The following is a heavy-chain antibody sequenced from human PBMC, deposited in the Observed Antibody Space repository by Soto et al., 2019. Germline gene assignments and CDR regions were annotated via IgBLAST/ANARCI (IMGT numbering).Heavy chain of an antibody. CDR1: GFTFSSFA. CDR2: VSFDGNIQ. Sequence: QVQLVESGGGVVQPGKSLTLSCAASGFTFSSFAMHWVRQPPGKGLEWVAVVSFDGNIQYFSDSVKGRFTISRDNSKNTVSLHMTSLRDDDSALFYCARRHREVPALIGDYFDYWGQGTLVTVSS. J-gene: IGHJ4*02. CDR3: ARRHREVPALIGDYFDY. D-gene: IGHD2-2*01. V-gene: IGHV3-30*04.